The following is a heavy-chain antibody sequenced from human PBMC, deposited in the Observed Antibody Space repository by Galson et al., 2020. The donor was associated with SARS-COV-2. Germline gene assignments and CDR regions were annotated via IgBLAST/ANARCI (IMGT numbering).Heavy chain of an antibody. CDR1: GFSPSTSGVG. CDR3: ARGVGGYCRSTSCYFLGVLFIY. Sequence: SGPTLVKPTQTLTLTCTFSGFSPSTSGVGVGWIRQPPGKALEWLALIYWNDDKRYSPSLKSRLTITKDTSKNQVVLTMTNMDPVDTATYYCARGVGGYCRSTSCYFLGVLFIYWGQGTLVTVSS. J-gene: IGHJ4*02. CDR2: IYWNDDK. V-gene: IGHV2-5*01. D-gene: IGHD2-2*01.